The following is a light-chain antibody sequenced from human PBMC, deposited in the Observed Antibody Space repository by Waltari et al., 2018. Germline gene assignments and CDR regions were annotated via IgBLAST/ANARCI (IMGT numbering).Light chain of an antibody. V-gene: IGKV1-6*01. CDR3: QHYFDNPLT. CDR1: QKIYNN. CDR2: AAS. J-gene: IGKJ4*01. Sequence: ASVGDRVTISCRASQKIYNNLAWYQQKPGKAPKLLIYAASRLQSGIPSRFSGSGSGTDFTLTISSLQPEDSAVYYCQHYFDNPLTFGGGTKVEIK.